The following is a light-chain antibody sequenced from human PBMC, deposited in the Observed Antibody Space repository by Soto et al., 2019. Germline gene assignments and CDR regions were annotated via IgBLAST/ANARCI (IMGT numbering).Light chain of an antibody. CDR2: DVT. CDR1: SGDVGGDDY. CDR3: SSHTSGSPRV. V-gene: IGLV2-14*01. Sequence: QSALTQPASVSGSPGQSIAISCTGSSGDVGGDDYVSWYQQLPDTAPKLMIYDVTKRPSWVSHRFSGSKSGNTASLTISGLQPEGEADYCRSSHTSGSPRVFGRGTKVTVL. J-gene: IGLJ1*01.